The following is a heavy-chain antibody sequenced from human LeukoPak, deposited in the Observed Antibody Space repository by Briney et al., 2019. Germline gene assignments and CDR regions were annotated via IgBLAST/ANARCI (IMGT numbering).Heavy chain of an antibody. Sequence: ASVKVSCKASGYTFTTYAVSWVRQAPGQGLEWMGWISGYNGNTKYAQELQGRVTMTTDTSTSTAYMELRSLRSDDTAVYYCARRHLSGYASDYWGQGTLVTVSS. CDR1: GYTFTTYA. D-gene: IGHD5-12*01. CDR2: ISGYNGNT. CDR3: ARRHLSGYASDY. V-gene: IGHV1-18*01. J-gene: IGHJ4*02.